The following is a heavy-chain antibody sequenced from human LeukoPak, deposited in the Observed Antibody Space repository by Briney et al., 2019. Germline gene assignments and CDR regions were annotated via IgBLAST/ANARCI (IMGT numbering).Heavy chain of an antibody. CDR2: ISAYNGNT. Sequence: GASVKVSCKPSGYTFTSYGISWVRQAPGQGLEWMGWISAYNGNTNYAQKFQGRVTMTTDTSTSTAYMELRRLRSDDTAVYYCARVVGGSYYSAHCFDYWGQGTLVTVSS. D-gene: IGHD1-26*01. CDR3: ARVVGGSYYSAHCFDY. J-gene: IGHJ4*02. CDR1: GYTFTSYG. V-gene: IGHV1-18*01.